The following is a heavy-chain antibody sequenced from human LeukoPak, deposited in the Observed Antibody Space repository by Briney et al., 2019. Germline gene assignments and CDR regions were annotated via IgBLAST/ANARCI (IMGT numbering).Heavy chain of an antibody. J-gene: IGHJ3*02. CDR2: ISSSGSTL. CDR1: GFTFSSYE. CDR3: ARGTLYGRDAFDI. D-gene: IGHD4-17*01. Sequence: GGSLRLSCAASGFTFSSYEMNWVRQAPGEGLEWVSYISSSGSTLYYADSVKGRFTISRDNAKNSLYLQMNSLRAEDTAVYYCARGTLYGRDAFDIWGQGTMVTVSS. V-gene: IGHV3-48*03.